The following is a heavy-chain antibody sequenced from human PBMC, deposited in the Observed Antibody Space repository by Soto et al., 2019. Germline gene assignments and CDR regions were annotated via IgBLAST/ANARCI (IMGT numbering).Heavy chain of an antibody. CDR2: ISWSGGTI. CDR1: GFTLRNYA. V-gene: IGHV3-9*01. Sequence: EVQLVESGGGLVQPGRSLRLSCAASGFTLRNYAMHWVRQAPGKGLEWVSGISWSGGTIGYADSVKGRFTISRDNAKNALYLEMNSLIAEDTALYYCAKDKLNSNYEYYFDHWGQGTLVTVSS. D-gene: IGHD4-4*01. J-gene: IGHJ4*02. CDR3: AKDKLNSNYEYYFDH.